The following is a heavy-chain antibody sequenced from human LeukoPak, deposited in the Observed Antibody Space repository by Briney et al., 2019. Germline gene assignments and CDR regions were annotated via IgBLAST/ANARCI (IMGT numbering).Heavy chain of an antibody. J-gene: IGHJ4*02. Sequence: PSETLPLTCTVSGGSISSGGYYWSWIRQHPGKGLEWIGYIYYSGSTYYNPSLKSRVTISVDTSKNQFSLKLSSVTAADTAVYYCARVRLYYGSGSYYKGGLHFDYWGQGTLVTVSS. V-gene: IGHV4-31*03. D-gene: IGHD3-10*01. CDR1: GGSISSGGYY. CDR2: IYYSGST. CDR3: ARVRLYYGSGSYYKGGLHFDY.